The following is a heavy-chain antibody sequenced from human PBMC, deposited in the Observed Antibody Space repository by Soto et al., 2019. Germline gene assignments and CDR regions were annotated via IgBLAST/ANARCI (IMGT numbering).Heavy chain of an antibody. Sequence: GGSLRLSCAASGFSFRDYAMSWVRQAPGKGLEWISTLTGSSSNTYYADSVKGRFAISRDNSRNTLYLQMHSLTAEDTAVYYCANGRATYGLLTHDYWGQGTLVTVS. CDR3: ANGRATYGLLTHDY. J-gene: IGHJ4*02. D-gene: IGHD3-9*01. V-gene: IGHV3-23*01. CDR2: LTGSSSNT. CDR1: GFSFRDYA.